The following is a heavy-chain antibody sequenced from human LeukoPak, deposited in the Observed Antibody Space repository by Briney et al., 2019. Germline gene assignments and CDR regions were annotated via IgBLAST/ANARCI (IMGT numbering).Heavy chain of an antibody. CDR3: ARAAHLDY. J-gene: IGHJ4*02. CDR2: IKQDGSEK. CDR1: GFTFSGYW. V-gene: IGHV3-7*01. Sequence: GGSLGLSCAASGFTFSGYWMSWVRQAPGKGLEWVANIKQDGSEKYYVDSVKGRFTISRDNAKNSLYLQMNSLRAEDTAVYYCARAAHLDYWGQGTLVTVSS. D-gene: IGHD6-6*01.